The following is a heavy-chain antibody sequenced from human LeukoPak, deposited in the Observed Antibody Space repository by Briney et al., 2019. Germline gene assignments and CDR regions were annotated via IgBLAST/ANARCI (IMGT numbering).Heavy chain of an antibody. J-gene: IGHJ1*01. Sequence: TSETLSLTCTVSGGSISSGGYYWSWIRQPPGKGLEWIGYVYHSGNTYYNPSLKSRVTVSVDKSKNQFSLKLSSVTAADTAVYYCARQGYRSSSSGYFQHWGQGTLVTVSS. V-gene: IGHV4-30-2*01. CDR2: VYHSGNT. D-gene: IGHD6-13*01. CDR1: GGSISSGGYY. CDR3: ARQGYRSSSSGYFQH.